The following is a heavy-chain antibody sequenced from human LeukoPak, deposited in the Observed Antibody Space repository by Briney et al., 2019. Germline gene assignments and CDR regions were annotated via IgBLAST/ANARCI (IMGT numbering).Heavy chain of an antibody. CDR1: GGTFSSYA. CDR3: ARARIVVVVAATEAFDI. D-gene: IGHD2-15*01. Sequence: ASVKVSCKASGGTFSSYAISWVRQAPGQGLEWMGRIIPILGIANYAQKFQGRVTITADKSTSTAYMELSSLRSEDTAVYYCARARIVVVVAATEAFDIWGQGTMVTVSS. J-gene: IGHJ3*02. CDR2: IIPILGIA. V-gene: IGHV1-69*04.